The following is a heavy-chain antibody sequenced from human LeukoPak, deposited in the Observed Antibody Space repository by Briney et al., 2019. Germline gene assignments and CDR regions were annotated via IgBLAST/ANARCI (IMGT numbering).Heavy chain of an antibody. CDR1: GASIRTSY. CDR2: IHNRGTS. J-gene: IGHJ4*02. CDR3: ALWRGYGGYFDY. Sequence: SETLSLTCTVSGASIRTSYWSWIRHRPGTGLECLGSIHNRGTSNYKSSYEGRLTISGDTSKNQFSLKLNSVTAADTAVYYCALWRGYGGYFDYWGQGSLVTVSS. V-gene: IGHV4-59*01. D-gene: IGHD4-23*01.